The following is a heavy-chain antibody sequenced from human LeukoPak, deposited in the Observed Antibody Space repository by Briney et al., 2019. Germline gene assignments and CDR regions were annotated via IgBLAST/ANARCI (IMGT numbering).Heavy chain of an antibody. CDR1: GFTFRRYE. CDR3: ARWGDPKYSINAFDI. D-gene: IGHD5-18*01. CDR2: ISSSGSTM. V-gene: IGHV3-48*03. J-gene: IGHJ3*02. Sequence: GRSLRLSCAASGFTFRRYEMNWVRQPPGTGLEWVSYISSSGSTMYYADSVKGRFTISRDDAKKSLYLQVNSLRAEDTAVYYCARWGDPKYSINAFDIWGQGTMVTVSS.